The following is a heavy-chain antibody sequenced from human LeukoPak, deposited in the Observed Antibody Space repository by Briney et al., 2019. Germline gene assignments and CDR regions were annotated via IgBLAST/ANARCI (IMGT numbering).Heavy chain of an antibody. Sequence: GGSLRLSCAASGYTFSSFWIHWVRQAPGEGLVWVAHINSDGSHATYADSVRGRFTISRDNVKSTVYLQMNNLKVDDTAVYHCARGVGGLDNWGQGTLVTVSS. V-gene: IGHV3-74*01. CDR1: GYTFSSFW. D-gene: IGHD1-26*01. J-gene: IGHJ4*02. CDR2: INSDGSHA. CDR3: ARGVGGLDN.